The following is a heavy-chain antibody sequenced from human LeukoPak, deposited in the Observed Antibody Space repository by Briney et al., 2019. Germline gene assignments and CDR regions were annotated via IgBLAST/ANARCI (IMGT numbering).Heavy chain of an antibody. CDR1: GVSISRFY. CDR2: IYNGVPT. CDR3: VQTTGWPGFDY. V-gene: IGHV4-4*09. Sequence: SETLSLICTTSGVSISRFYWSWVRQPPGKGLEWIANIYNGVPTFFNPSLKSRGTISVDTSKGQFSLQLASVTAADTAVYYCVQTTGWPGFDYWGQGILVTVSS. J-gene: IGHJ4*02. D-gene: IGHD6-19*01.